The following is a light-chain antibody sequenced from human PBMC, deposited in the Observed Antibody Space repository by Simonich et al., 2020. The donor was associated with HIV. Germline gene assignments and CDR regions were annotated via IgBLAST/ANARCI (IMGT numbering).Light chain of an antibody. CDR2: RNN. J-gene: IGLJ3*02. CDR1: SSNIESNY. V-gene: IGLV1-47*01. CDR3: AAWDDSLSGRV. Sequence: QSVLTQPPSASGTPGQRVTISCSGSSSNIESNYVYWYQQLPGTAPKVLIYRNNQRPSGVPDRFSGSKSGTSASRAISGLRSEDEADYYCAAWDDSLSGRVFGGGTKLTVL.